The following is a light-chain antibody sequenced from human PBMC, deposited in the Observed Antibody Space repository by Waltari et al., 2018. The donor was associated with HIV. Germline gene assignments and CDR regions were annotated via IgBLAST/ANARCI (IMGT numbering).Light chain of an antibody. CDR3: QQYDSSPWT. J-gene: IGKJ1*01. V-gene: IGKV3-20*01. CDR1: PRVSSTF. CDR2: GAS. Sequence: EIVLTQSPGPLSLSPGERATLSCRASPRVSSTFIAWNQQKPGQAPRLLSDGASSRATGIPDRCSGGRSGTDFTLTISRLDPEDFAVYYCQQYDSSPWTFGQGTKVEIK.